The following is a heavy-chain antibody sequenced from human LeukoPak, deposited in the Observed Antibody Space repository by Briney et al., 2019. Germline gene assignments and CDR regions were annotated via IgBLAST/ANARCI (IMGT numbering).Heavy chain of an antibody. CDR3: ARIRRSSGWSYYYYYGMDV. Sequence: GESLKISCKGSGYSFTSYWIGWVRQMPGKGLEWMGIIHPGDSDTRYSPSFQGQVTISADKSISTAYLQWSSLKASDTAMYYCARIRRSSGWSYYYYYGMDVWGQGTTVTVSS. D-gene: IGHD6-19*01. V-gene: IGHV5-51*01. CDR2: IHPGDSDT. CDR1: GYSFTSYW. J-gene: IGHJ6*02.